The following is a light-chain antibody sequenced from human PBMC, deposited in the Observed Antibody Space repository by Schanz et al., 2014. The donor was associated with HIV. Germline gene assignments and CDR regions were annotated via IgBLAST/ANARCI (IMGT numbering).Light chain of an antibody. CDR1: PSVSGSY. J-gene: IGKJ3*01. V-gene: IGKV3-20*01. Sequence: EIVMTQSPGILSLSPGERATLSCRASPSVSGSYLPRSQQRPGQAPRLLIYGASTRATGIPDRFSGSGSGTDFTLTISRLEPEDFAMYYCQLYDTSPLFTFGPGTKVEIK. CDR2: GAS. CDR3: QLYDTSPLFT.